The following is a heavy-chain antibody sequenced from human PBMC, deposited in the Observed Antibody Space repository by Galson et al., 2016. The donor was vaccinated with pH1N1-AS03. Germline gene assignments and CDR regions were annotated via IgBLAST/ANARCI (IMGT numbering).Heavy chain of an antibody. D-gene: IGHD3-3*01. J-gene: IGHJ4*02. CDR2: ISGYDGHT. Sequence: SVKVSCKASGYTFVNYGISWVRRAPGQGLEWMGWISGYDGHTGYAQKFQGRVTMTTDTSTNTAYMELRSLTSDDTAVYYCARDESGYMYWGQGILVTVSS. CDR3: ARDESGYMY. CDR1: GYTFVNYG. V-gene: IGHV1-18*01.